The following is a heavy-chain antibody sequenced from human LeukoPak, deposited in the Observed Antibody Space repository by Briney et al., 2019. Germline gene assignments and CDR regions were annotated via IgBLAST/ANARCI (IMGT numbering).Heavy chain of an antibody. D-gene: IGHD5-12*01. CDR3: TTLWLRDAFDI. CDR2: IKSKTDGGTT. CDR1: GFTFSNAW. Sequence: PGGSLRLSWAASGFTFSNAWMNWVRQAPGKGLEWVGRIKSKTDGGTTDYAAPVKGRFTISGDDSKNTLYLQMNSLKTEDTAVYYCTTLWLRDAFDIWGQGTMVTVSS. V-gene: IGHV3-15*07. J-gene: IGHJ3*02.